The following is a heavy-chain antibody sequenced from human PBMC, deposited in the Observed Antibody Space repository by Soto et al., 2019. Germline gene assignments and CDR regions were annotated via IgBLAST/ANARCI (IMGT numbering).Heavy chain of an antibody. Sequence: SETLSLTCAVYGGSVIGYYWNWIRQPPGKGLEWIGEINHTGGTHYNPSLKSRVTMSVDTSKNQFSLRLSSVTAADTAIYYCATRITVFGLLIPPFDPWGQGTQVTVSS. J-gene: IGHJ5*02. CDR1: GGSVIGYY. CDR3: ATRITVFGLLIPPFDP. V-gene: IGHV4-34*01. CDR2: INHTGGT. D-gene: IGHD3-3*01.